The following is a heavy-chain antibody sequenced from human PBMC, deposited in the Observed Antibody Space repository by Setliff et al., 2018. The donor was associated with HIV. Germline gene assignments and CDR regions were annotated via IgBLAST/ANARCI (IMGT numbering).Heavy chain of an antibody. CDR3: ATKVYCTNGVCLDAFDI. CDR2: IIPNSAGT. J-gene: IGHJ3*02. V-gene: IGHV1-2*06. D-gene: IGHD2-8*01. Sequence: GASVKVSCKASGYTFTGYFIHWVRQAPGQGLEWMGRIIPNSAGTNYAQKVQGRVTMTRDTSISTAYMELSRLRSDDTAVYYCATKVYCTNGVCLDAFDIWGQGTMVTVSS. CDR1: GYTFTGYF.